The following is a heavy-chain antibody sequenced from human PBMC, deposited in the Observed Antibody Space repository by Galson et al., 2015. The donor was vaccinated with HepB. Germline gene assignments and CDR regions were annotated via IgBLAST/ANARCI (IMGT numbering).Heavy chain of an antibody. J-gene: IGHJ6*02. V-gene: IGHV1-18*04. CDR1: GYNFRNFG. Sequence: SVKVSCKASGYNFRNFGISWVRQAPGQGLEWMGWISADNGNTYYEQSVQGRLTMTTDTSTNTAYMDLRSLRFDDTAVYFCVRGGSTGGLSLNDYYYYGMDVWGQGTTVTVSS. CDR3: VRGGSTGGLSLNDYYYYGMDV. D-gene: IGHD2-15*01. CDR2: ISADNGNT.